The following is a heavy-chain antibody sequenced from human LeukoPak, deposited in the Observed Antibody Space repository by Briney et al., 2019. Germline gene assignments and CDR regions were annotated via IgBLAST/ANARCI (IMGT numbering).Heavy chain of an antibody. Sequence: PSETLSLTCTVSGGSISSYFWSWIRQPPGKGLEWIGYIYYSGSTNYNPSLESRVTISVDTSKNQFSLKLSPVTAADTAVYYCASARLGSGLEGAFDIWGQGTMVTVSS. D-gene: IGHD6-25*01. CDR1: GGSISSYF. CDR2: IYYSGST. V-gene: IGHV4-59*01. J-gene: IGHJ3*02. CDR3: ASARLGSGLEGAFDI.